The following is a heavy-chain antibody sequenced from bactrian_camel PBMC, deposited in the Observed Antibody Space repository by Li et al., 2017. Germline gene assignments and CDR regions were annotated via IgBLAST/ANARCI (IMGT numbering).Heavy chain of an antibody. CDR3: AADDAGSNDSDYCSRILLLNYHYDY. J-gene: IGHJ4*01. V-gene: IGHV3S1*01. D-gene: IGHD4*01. CDR2: RKTATGIT. Sequence: HVQLVESGGGSVQAGGSLRLSCAASGYTVSSNCMGWFRQAPGKEREGLAARKTATGITYYADSVKGRFTISQDTASNTVYLQMNGLKVEDSAMYYCAADDAGSNDSDYCSRILLLNYHYDYTGQGTQVTVS. CDR1: GYTVSSNC.